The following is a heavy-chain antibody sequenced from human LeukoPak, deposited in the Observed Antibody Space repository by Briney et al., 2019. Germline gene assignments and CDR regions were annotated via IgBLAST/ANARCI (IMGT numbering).Heavy chain of an antibody. V-gene: IGHV3-11*05. CDR3: ARDSGGDYFDY. CDR2: ISSSSSYT. Sequence: GGSLRLSCAASRFTFSDYYMSWIRQAPGKGLEWVSYISSSSSYTNYADSVKGRFTISRDNDKNSLYLQMNSLRAEDTAVYYCARDSGGDYFDYWGQGTLVTVSS. CDR1: RFTFSDYY. J-gene: IGHJ4*02. D-gene: IGHD2-21*01.